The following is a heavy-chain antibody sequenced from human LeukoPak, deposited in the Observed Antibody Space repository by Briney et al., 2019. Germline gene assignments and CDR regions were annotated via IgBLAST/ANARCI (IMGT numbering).Heavy chain of an antibody. J-gene: IGHJ4*02. CDR1: GFSFSTFW. Sequence: GGSLRLSCTASGFSFSTFWVNWARQAPGKGLEWVANIKHDGSVKYYVDSVKGRFTISRDNAMQSLYLQMNSLRAEDTAVYYCAGGVSYWGRGTLVTVSS. CDR3: AGGVSY. CDR2: IKHDGSVK. V-gene: IGHV3-7*04.